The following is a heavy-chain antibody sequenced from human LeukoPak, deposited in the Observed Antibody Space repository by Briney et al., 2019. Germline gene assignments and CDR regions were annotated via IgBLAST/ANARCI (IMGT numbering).Heavy chain of an antibody. V-gene: IGHV4-4*02. J-gene: IGHJ6*02. Sequence: PSETLSLTCGVSGGSISGTNWWSWVRQPPGQGLEWIGEISLAGQTNYNPSLKSRVTISVDTSKNQFSLKLSSVTAADTAVYYCARHSVIPYYGMDVWGQGTTVTVSS. CDR2: ISLAGQT. CDR3: ARHSVIPYYGMDV. CDR1: GGSISGTNW. D-gene: IGHD2-21*01.